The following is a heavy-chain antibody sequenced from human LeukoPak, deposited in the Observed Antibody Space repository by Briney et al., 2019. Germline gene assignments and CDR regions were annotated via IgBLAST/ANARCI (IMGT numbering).Heavy chain of an antibody. Sequence: AASVKVSCKASGLTFTIYAIRWVRQAPGQGLEWMGGIIPIFGTANYAQKFQGRVTITADESTSTAYMELSSLRSEDTAVYYCARARGWDGSGSYSIPYYFDYGGQGTLVTVPS. CDR1: GLTFTIYA. J-gene: IGHJ4*02. CDR2: IIPIFGTA. CDR3: ARARGWDGSGSYSIPYYFDY. V-gene: IGHV1-69*13. D-gene: IGHD3-10*01.